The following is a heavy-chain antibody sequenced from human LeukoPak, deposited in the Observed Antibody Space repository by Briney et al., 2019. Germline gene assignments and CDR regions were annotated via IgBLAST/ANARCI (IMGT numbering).Heavy chain of an antibody. J-gene: IGHJ4*02. CDR2: IAYDGSNK. D-gene: IGHD3-9*01. V-gene: IGHV3-30-3*01. CDR1: GCTFSSYA. CDR3: ARDSTEYYDILTGQYYFVY. Sequence: GGSLRLSCAGSGCTFSSYAMQWVRQAPGKGLEWVEVIAYDGSNKYYADSVKGRFTISRDNSKNTLYLQMNSLRAEDAAVYYCARDSTEYYDILTGQYYFVYWGQCTLVTVSS.